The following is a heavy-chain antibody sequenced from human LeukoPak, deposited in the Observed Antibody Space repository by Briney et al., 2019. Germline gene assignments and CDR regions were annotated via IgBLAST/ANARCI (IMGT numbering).Heavy chain of an antibody. CDR3: ARSSVVVAATPRFDP. Sequence: SQTLSLTCTVSGGSIRSGDYYWSWIRQPPGKGLEWIGYIVYSGSTYYNPSLKSRVTISVATSKNPFSLKLSSVTAADTAVYYCARSSVVVAATPRFDPWGQGTLVTVSS. CDR1: GGSIRSGDYY. J-gene: IGHJ5*02. CDR2: IVYSGST. V-gene: IGHV4-30-4*08. D-gene: IGHD2-15*01.